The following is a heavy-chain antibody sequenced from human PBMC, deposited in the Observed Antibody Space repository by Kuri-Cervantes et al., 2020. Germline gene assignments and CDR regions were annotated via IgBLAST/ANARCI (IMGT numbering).Heavy chain of an antibody. J-gene: IGHJ3*02. D-gene: IGHD2-15*01. CDR2: IFSNDEK. Sequence: SGPTLVKPTQTLTLTCTFSGFSLSTSGVGVSWIRQPPGKALEWLAHIFSNDEKSYSTSLKSRLTISKDTSKSQVVLTMTNMDPVDTATYYCARTALGYCSGGSCLYDAFDIWGQGTMVTVSS. V-gene: IGHV2-26*01. CDR1: GFSLSTSGVG. CDR3: ARTALGYCSGGSCLYDAFDI.